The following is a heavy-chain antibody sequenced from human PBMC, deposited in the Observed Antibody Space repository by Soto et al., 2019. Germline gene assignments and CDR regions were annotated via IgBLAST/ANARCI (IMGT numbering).Heavy chain of an antibody. V-gene: IGHV1-58*02. J-gene: IGHJ6*02. Sequence: GAAVKVSCKTSGLTVGNFAIQWVRQVRGQRPEWIGWIVVGSDNTKSSPSLHERVTISSDVSTSTVYMELRSLRPEDTAVYYCAADPTSFDSSMAVWGQGTTVTVSS. CDR2: IVVGSDNT. CDR3: AADPTSFDSSMAV. CDR1: GLTVGNFA. D-gene: IGHD2-2*01.